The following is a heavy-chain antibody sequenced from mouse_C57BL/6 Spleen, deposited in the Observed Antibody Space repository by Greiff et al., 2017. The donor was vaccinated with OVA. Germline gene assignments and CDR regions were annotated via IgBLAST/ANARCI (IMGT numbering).Heavy chain of an antibody. CDR1: GYTFTSYW. CDR2: IHPNSGST. CDR3: ANSNYVDYFDY. J-gene: IGHJ2*01. D-gene: IGHD2-5*01. Sequence: QVQLKQPGAELVKPGASVKLSCKASGYTFTSYWMHWVKQRPGQGLEWIGMIHPNSGSTNYNEKFKSKATLTVDKSSSTAYMQLSSLTSEDSAVYYCANSNYVDYFDYWGQGTTLTVSS. V-gene: IGHV1-64*01.